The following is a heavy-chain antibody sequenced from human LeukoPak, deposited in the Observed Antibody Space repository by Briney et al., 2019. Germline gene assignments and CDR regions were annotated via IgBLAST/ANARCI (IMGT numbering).Heavy chain of an antibody. J-gene: IGHJ3*02. V-gene: IGHV4-38-2*02. CDR3: ARPLYGGYGDAFDI. Sequence: KPSETLSLTCSVSGSSISSGYYWGWIRQPPGKGLEWIGSSYHSGTTYYNPSLKSRVTISVDTSKNQFSLKLSSVTAADTAVYYCARPLYGGYGDAFDIWGQGTMVTVSS. CDR2: SYHSGTT. CDR1: GSSISSGYY. D-gene: IGHD3-22*01.